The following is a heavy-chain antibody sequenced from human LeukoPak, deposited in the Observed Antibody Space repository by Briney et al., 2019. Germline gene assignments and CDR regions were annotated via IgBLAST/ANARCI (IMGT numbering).Heavy chain of an antibody. CDR1: GYSFTSYY. V-gene: IGHV1-46*01. J-gene: IGHJ3*02. CDR3: ARTGRWLQLDAFDI. Sequence: ASVKVSCKASGYSFTSYYMHWVRQAPGQGLEWMGIINPSGGSTSFAQKFQGRVTMTRDTSTTTVYMELSGLRSEDTAVYYCARTGRWLQLDAFDIWGQGTMVTVSS. CDR2: INPSGGST. D-gene: IGHD5-24*01.